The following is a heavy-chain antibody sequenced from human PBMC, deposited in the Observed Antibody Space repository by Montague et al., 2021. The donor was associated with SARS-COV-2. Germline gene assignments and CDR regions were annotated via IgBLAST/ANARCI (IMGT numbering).Heavy chain of an antibody. V-gene: IGHV3-30-3*01. CDR1: GFTFSSYA. CDR3: ARDLEYYYDSSGYQT. CDR2: ISYDVSNK. J-gene: IGHJ5*02. D-gene: IGHD3-22*01. Sequence: SLRLSCAASGFTFSSYAMHWVRQAPGKGLEWVAVISYDVSNKYXXXSXXXRFTISRDNSKNTLYLQMNSLRAEDTAVYYCARDLEYYYDSSGYQTWGQGTLVTVSS.